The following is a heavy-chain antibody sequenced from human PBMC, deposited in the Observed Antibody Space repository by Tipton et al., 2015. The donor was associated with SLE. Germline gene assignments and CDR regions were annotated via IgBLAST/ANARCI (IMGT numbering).Heavy chain of an antibody. CDR3: VLPFGGSPHNAFDI. J-gene: IGHJ3*02. Sequence: QLVQSGAEVKKPGASVKVSCKASGDTFSNSYIHWVRQAPGQGLEWMDIVEPSGGSTGDVEKFQGRLTVSRDTSTSTVYLELSSLRSEDTAVYYCVLPFGGSPHNAFDIWGQGTMVTVSS. CDR2: VEPSGGST. CDR1: GDTFSNSY. V-gene: IGHV1-46*01. D-gene: IGHD1-26*01.